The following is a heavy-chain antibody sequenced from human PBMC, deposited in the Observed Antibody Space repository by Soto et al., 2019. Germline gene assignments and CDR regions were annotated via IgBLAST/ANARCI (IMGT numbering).Heavy chain of an antibody. J-gene: IGHJ4*02. CDR3: AHRPRGYAYYFDY. V-gene: IGHV2-5*02. CDR2: IYWDEDK. Sequence: QITLKESGPTLVKPTQTLTLTCTFSGFSLRTRGVAVGWFRQPPGKALEWLALIYWDEDKWYSPSLKSRLTIADDTSKNQVVLTMTNVDPVDTATYYCAHRPRGYAYYFDYWGQGNLVTVSS. CDR1: GFSLRTRGVA. D-gene: IGHD5-12*01.